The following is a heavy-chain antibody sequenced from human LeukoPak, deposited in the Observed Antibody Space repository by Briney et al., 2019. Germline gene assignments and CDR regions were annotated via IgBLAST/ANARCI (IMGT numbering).Heavy chain of an antibody. CDR2: IYYSGST. Sequence: ETLCLTCTVSGGSITSYYWSWIRQPPGKGLEWIGYIYYSGSTNYNPSLKSRVTVSVDASNNQFSLKLSSVTAADTAVYYCARGGGLIFDYWGQGTLVIVSS. V-gene: IGHV4-59*01. CDR3: ARGGGLIFDY. CDR1: GGSITSYY. D-gene: IGHD2-8*01. J-gene: IGHJ4*02.